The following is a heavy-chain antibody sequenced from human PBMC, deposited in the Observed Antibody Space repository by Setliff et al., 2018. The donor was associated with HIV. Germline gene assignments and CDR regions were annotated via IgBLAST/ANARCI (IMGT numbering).Heavy chain of an antibody. Sequence: ASVKVSCKASGYTFTSYGISWVRQAPGQGLEWMGWISAYNGNTNYAQKLQGRVTMTTDTSTSTAYMELSSLRSEDTAVYYCAREGRRDGRSGAHDYWGQGTLVTVSS. CDR2: ISAYNGNT. D-gene: IGHD3-10*01. V-gene: IGHV1-18*01. CDR1: GYTFTSYG. CDR3: AREGRRDGRSGAHDY. J-gene: IGHJ4*02.